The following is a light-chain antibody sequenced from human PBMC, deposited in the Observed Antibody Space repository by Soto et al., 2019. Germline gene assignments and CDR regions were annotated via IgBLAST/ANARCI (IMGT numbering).Light chain of an antibody. V-gene: IGKV1-5*03. CDR3: QQYNYYSRT. Sequence: DIQMTQSPSSLSASVGDRVSITCRASQSIDNLLAWYQQRPGKAPKLLIYKASSLQSGVPSRFSGRGSGTEFTLTISSLQPDDFATYYCQQYNYYSRTFGQGTKLEIK. J-gene: IGKJ1*01. CDR1: QSIDNL. CDR2: KAS.